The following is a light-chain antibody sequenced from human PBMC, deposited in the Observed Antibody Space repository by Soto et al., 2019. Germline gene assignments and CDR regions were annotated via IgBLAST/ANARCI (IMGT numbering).Light chain of an antibody. CDR1: QAIRDD. Sequence: AIQMTQSPSSLSASVGDRVTITCRANQAIRDDLGWYQQKPGKAPKLLIYATSNLQSGVPSRFSGSGSGTDFTLTITSLQPEDFATYYCQQANSFPYTFGQGTKLEIK. V-gene: IGKV1-6*01. CDR2: ATS. J-gene: IGKJ2*01. CDR3: QQANSFPYT.